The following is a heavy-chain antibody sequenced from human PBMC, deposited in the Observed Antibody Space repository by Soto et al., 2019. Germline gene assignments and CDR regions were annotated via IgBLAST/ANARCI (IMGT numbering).Heavy chain of an antibody. CDR1: GGSFSGYY. V-gene: IGHV4-34*01. J-gene: IGHJ4*02. Sequence: HVQLQQWGAGLLKPSETLSLTCAVYGGSFSGYYWSWIRQPPGKGLEWIGEINHSGSTNYNPSLKSRVTISVDTSKNQFSLKLSSVTAADTAVYYCAGVSVLRPQRADYWGQGTLVTVSS. CDR3: AGVSVLRPQRADY. CDR2: INHSGST. D-gene: IGHD1-1*01.